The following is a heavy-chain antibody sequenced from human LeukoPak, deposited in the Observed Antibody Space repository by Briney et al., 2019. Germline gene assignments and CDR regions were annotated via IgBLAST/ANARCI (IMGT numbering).Heavy chain of an antibody. D-gene: IGHD5-18*01. V-gene: IGHV3-7*01. J-gene: IGHJ4*02. Sequence: PRGSLRLSCAASGFTFSSHWMSWVGQAPGKGLEWVANIKKDGREKYYVDAVKGRFTISRDNAKTSLYLQMNSMRAEDTAVYYCARDLSGIAGYTYGRGIDYWGQGTLVTVSS. CDR1: GFTFSSHW. CDR2: IKKDGREK. CDR3: ARDLSGIAGYTYGRGIDY.